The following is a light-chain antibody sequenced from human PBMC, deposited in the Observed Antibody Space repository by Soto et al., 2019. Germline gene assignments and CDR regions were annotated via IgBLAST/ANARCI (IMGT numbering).Light chain of an antibody. CDR1: QGIRSW. J-gene: IGKJ2*01. V-gene: IGKV1-12*01. Sequence: DFQMTQSPSSVSASVGDRVTSSCRSRQGIRSWLAWYQPNPGKAPKLLIYAASSLQSEVPSRFSGSGSGTEFTHTISSLQPEDFATHYCQKTDSFPHTFSQGTTLAIK. CDR2: AAS. CDR3: QKTDSFPHT.